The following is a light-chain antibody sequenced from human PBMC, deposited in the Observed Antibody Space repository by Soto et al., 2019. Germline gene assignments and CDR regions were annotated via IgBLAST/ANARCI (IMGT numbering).Light chain of an antibody. Sequence: EIVLTQSPGTLSLSPGKRATLSCRASQSISSSYLAWYQQRPREAPRLLIYGASRRATGIPDRFSGSGSGTDFTLTISRLEPEDFAVDYCQQYDSSPITFGQGTRLEIK. CDR2: GAS. CDR1: QSISSSY. J-gene: IGKJ5*01. CDR3: QQYDSSPIT. V-gene: IGKV3-20*01.